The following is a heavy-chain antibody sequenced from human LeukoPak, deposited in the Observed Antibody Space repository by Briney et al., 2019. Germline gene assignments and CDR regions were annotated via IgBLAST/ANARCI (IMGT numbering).Heavy chain of an antibody. CDR3: ARSKRVAAGPDY. Sequence: PSVNVSCKASGYTFTGYYMRWVRQTPGQRLEWMGIINPSGGSTSYAQKFQGRVTMTRDTSTSTVYMELSSLRSEDTAVYYCARSKRVAAGPDYWGQGTLVTVSS. V-gene: IGHV1-46*01. CDR2: INPSGGST. D-gene: IGHD2-15*01. J-gene: IGHJ4*02. CDR1: GYTFTGYY.